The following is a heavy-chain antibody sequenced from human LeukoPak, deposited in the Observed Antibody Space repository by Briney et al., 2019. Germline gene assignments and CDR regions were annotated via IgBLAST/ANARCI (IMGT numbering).Heavy chain of an antibody. Sequence: ASVKVSCKASGYTFTSYYMHWVRQAPGQGLEWMGIINPSGGSTSYAQKFQGRVTMTRDMSTSTVYMELSSLRSEDTAVYYCARDFAPYYYGSGSYPRYYYYYYMDVWGKGTTVTVSS. J-gene: IGHJ6*03. V-gene: IGHV1-46*01. CDR3: ARDFAPYYYGSGSYPRYYYYYYMDV. CDR2: INPSGGST. CDR1: GYTFTSYY. D-gene: IGHD3-10*01.